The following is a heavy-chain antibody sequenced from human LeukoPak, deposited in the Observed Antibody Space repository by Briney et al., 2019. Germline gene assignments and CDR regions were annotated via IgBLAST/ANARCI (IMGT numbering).Heavy chain of an antibody. J-gene: IGHJ4*02. V-gene: IGHV4-39*01. D-gene: IGHD2-8*02. CDR2: IYYSGST. Sequence: PSETLSLTCTVSGGSISSSSYYWGWIRQPPGKGLEWIGSIYYSGSTYYNPSLKSRVTISVDTSKNQFSLHLNSVTPEDTAVYYCVSLVGGQNDYWGQGTLVTVSS. CDR3: VSLVGGQNDY. CDR1: GGSISSSSYY.